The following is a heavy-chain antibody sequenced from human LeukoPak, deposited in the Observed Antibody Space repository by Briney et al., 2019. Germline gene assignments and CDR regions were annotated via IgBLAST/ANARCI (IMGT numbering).Heavy chain of an antibody. CDR1: GGSISSYY. D-gene: IGHD6-13*01. Sequence: SETLSLTCTVSGGSISSYYWSWIRQPPGKGLEWIGYIYYSGSTNYNPSLKSRVTISVDTSKNQFSLKLSSVTAADTAVYYCARHGGRSLYGGGWFDPWGQGTLVTVSS. V-gene: IGHV4-59*08. CDR3: ARHGGRSLYGGGWFDP. J-gene: IGHJ5*02. CDR2: IYYSGST.